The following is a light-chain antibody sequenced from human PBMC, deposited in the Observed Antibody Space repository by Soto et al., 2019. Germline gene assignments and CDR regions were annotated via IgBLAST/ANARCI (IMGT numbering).Light chain of an antibody. CDR1: QDIRSY. CDR3: QQGYTSRWT. J-gene: IGKJ1*01. V-gene: IGKV1-39*01. CDR2: ATS. Sequence: DIQMTQSPSSLSASVGGRVTITCRAGQDIRSYLNWYQQKPGKAPQLLIYATSFLQIGVPSRFSASGSGTDFSLVITDLQLEDSATYYCQQGYTSRWTSGQGTKVEI.